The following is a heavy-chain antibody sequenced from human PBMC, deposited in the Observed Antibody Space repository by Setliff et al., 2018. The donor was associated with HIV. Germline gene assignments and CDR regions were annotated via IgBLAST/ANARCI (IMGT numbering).Heavy chain of an antibody. CDR3: ARLVGYYRSDNANYYYMDV. J-gene: IGHJ6*03. V-gene: IGHV4-39*02. Sequence: SETLSLTCTVSDGSISSTNHYWGWIRQSPGKRLEWIGTVHYSGSTYYNPSLKSRLTISVDTSTNHFSLKLSSVAAADTAVYYCARLVGYYRSDNANYYYMDVWGKGTAVTVSS. D-gene: IGHD3-16*02. CDR1: DGSISSTNHY. CDR2: VHYSGST.